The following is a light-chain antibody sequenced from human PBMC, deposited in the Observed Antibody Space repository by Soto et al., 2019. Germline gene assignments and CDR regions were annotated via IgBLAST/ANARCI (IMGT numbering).Light chain of an antibody. CDR2: DVS. V-gene: IGLV2-14*03. J-gene: IGLJ1*01. Sequence: QSALTQPASVSGSPGQSITISCTGTSSDVGGYNYVSWYQHHPGKAPKLIIYDVSNRPSGVSIRFSGSKSDNTASLTISGLQPEDEAEYHCSSYTTSNTRQIVFGTGTKVTV. CDR1: SSDVGGYNY. CDR3: SSYTTSNTRQIV.